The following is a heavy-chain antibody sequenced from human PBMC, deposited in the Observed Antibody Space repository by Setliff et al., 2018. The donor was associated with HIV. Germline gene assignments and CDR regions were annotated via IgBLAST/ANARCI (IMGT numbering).Heavy chain of an antibody. D-gene: IGHD5-12*01. V-gene: IGHV1-2*06. CDR3: ARYRVATVDFNDRTSYFEY. CDR2: INPNSGGT. J-gene: IGHJ4*01. CDR1: GYTFTGYY. Sequence: SVKVSCKAFGYTFTGYYIHWVRQAPGQGLEWMGRINPNSGGTNHAQKFQGRVTMTRDMSISTAYMELSKLRSDDTAVYYCARYRVATVDFNDRTSYFEYWGHGTLVTVSS.